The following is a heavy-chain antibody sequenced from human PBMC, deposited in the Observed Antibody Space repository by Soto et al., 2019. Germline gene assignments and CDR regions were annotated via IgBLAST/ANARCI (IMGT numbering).Heavy chain of an antibody. Sequence: GGSLRLSCAASGFTVSSNYRSWVRQAPGKGLEWVSVIYSGGSTYYADSVKGRFTISRHNSKNTLYLQMTSLRAEDTAVYYCARVETDAFDSWGQGTMVTVSS. CDR3: ARVETDAFDS. D-gene: IGHD2-15*01. CDR2: IYSGGST. J-gene: IGHJ3*02. V-gene: IGHV3-53*04. CDR1: GFTVSSNY.